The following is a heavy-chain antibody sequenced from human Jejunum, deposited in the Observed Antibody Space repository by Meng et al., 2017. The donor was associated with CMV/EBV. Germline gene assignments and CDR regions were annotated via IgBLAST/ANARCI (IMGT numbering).Heavy chain of an antibody. CDR1: FSNYW. D-gene: IGHD1-1*01. CDR3: VRLSGEGYSLDNYGMDV. CDR2: IYPDDSDT. V-gene: IGHV5-51*01. Sequence: FSNYWIGWVRQMPGKGLESMGIIYPDDSDTRYSPSFQGQVTSSADKSISTAYLQWTSLKASDTAMYYCVRLSGEGYSLDNYGMDVWGQGTTVTVSS. J-gene: IGHJ6*02.